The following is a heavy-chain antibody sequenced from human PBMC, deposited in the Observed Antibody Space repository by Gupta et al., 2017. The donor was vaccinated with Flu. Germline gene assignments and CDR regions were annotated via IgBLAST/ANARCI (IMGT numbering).Heavy chain of an antibody. CDR2: NSDGSST. J-gene: IGHJ6*02. CDR3: ASGSPASTVTTRYYGMDV. D-gene: IGHD4-17*01. Sequence: NSDGSSTSYADSVKGRFTISRDNAKNTLYLQMNSLRAEDTAVYYCASGSPASTVTTRYYGMDVWGQGTTVTVSS. V-gene: IGHV3-74*01.